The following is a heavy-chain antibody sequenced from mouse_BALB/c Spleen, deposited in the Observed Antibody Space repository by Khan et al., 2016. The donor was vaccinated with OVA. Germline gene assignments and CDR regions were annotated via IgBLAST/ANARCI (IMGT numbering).Heavy chain of an antibody. Sequence: EVQLVESGGGLVQPGGSRKLSCAASGFTFSSFGMHWVRQAPEKGLEWVAYLNSGSSTIYYADPVQGRFTISRDNPKNTLFLQMTSLRSEDTAMYYCARGNWAYWGQGTTLTVSS. J-gene: IGHJ2*01. CDR1: GFTFSSFG. CDR2: LNSGSSTI. CDR3: ARGNWAY. V-gene: IGHV5-17*02. D-gene: IGHD4-1*01.